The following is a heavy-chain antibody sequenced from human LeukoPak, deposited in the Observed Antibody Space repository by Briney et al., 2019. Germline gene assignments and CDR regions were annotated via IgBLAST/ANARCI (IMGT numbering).Heavy chain of an antibody. CDR1: GFTFSNAW. J-gene: IGHJ3*02. CDR2: IKSKTDGGTT. V-gene: IGHV3-15*01. D-gene: IGHD6-13*01. Sequence: GGSLRLSCAASGFTFSNAWMSWVRQAPGKGLEWVGRIKSKTDGGTTDCAAPVKGRFTISRDDSKNTLYLQMNSLKTEDTAVYYCTTGSIAAAGTSGAFDIWGQGTMVTVSS. CDR3: TTGSIAAAGTSGAFDI.